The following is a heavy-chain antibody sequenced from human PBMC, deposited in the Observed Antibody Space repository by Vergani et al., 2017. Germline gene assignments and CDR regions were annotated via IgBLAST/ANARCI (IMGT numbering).Heavy chain of an antibody. CDR2: IYTSGST. J-gene: IGHJ6*02. CDR1: GGSFSGYY. D-gene: IGHD3-10*01. CDR3: ARMLCPVLLWFGEGYYYYGMDV. Sequence: QVQLQQWGAGLLKPSETLSLTCAVYGGSFSGYYWSWIRQPAGKGLEWIGRIYTSGSTNYNPSLKSRVTMSVDTSKNQFSLKLSSVTAADTAVYYCARMLCPVLLWFGEGYYYYGMDVWGQGTTVTVSS. V-gene: IGHV4-59*10.